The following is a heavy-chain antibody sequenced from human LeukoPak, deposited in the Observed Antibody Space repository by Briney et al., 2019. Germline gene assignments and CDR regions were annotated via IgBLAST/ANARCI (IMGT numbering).Heavy chain of an antibody. D-gene: IGHD3-10*01. Sequence: GGSLRLSCAASEFSISRHYMSWVRQAPGKGLEWVSTFSIGGTTYYADSVKGRFTISRDNSKNTLYLQMNSLRAEDTAVYYCARDLVRMVRGEGSWFDPWGQGTLVTVSS. CDR1: EFSISRHY. CDR3: ARDLVRMVRGEGSWFDP. CDR2: FSIGGTT. J-gene: IGHJ5*02. V-gene: IGHV3-66*02.